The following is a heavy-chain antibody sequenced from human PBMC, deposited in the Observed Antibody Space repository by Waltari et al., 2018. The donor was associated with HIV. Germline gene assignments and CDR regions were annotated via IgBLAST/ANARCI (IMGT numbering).Heavy chain of an antibody. D-gene: IGHD3-16*01. CDR1: GASVNDNY. Sequence: QVQLTQWGAGPLKPSETLSLTCAVYGASVNDNYCAWIRQSPDKGLEWIGENDHNGETNYNPSFKTRVTISLDMSKNQVSLKLKSATAADTAVYFCVRGLGSRPFYRSYEPWGQGTLVTVSS. J-gene: IGHJ4*02. CDR2: NDHNGET. V-gene: IGHV4-34*01. CDR3: VRGLGSRPFYRSYEP.